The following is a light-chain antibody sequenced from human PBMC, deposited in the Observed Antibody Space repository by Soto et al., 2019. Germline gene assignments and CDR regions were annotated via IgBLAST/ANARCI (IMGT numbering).Light chain of an antibody. CDR2: KAS. J-gene: IGKJ2*01. V-gene: IGKV2-30*01. Sequence: DVVMTQSPLSLSVTLGQPASISCRSTQSLVYSDGSAYLNWFHQRPGQSPRRLIYKASNRDSGAQDSFGGGGSGIFLTLMNRRGGAGVVGVYSCLQGKPGPNILGRGTKLEIK. CDR3: LQGKPGPNI. CDR1: QSLVYSDGSAY.